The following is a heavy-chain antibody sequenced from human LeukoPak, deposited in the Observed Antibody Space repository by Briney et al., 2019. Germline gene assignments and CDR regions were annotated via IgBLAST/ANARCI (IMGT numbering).Heavy chain of an antibody. CDR3: ARGSGSKSRTIEDY. D-gene: IGHD2-2*01. Sequence: SETLSLTCTVSGGSISNFYWSWIRQPAGKGLEWVGRIYASGTTHYNPSLKSRLNMSVDMSKNQFSLKLSSVTVADTAVYYCARGSGSKSRTIEDYWGQGTLVTVSS. V-gene: IGHV4-4*07. CDR2: IYASGTT. CDR1: GGSISNFY. J-gene: IGHJ4*02.